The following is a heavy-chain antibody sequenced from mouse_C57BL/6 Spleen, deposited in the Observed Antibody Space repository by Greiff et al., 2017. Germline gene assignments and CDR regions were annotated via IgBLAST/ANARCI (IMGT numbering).Heavy chain of an antibody. CDR3: ARSRYGYPYYFDY. CDR1: GYTFTSYW. Sequence: QQSCKASGYTFTSYWMHWVKQRPGRGLEWIGRIDPNSGGTKYNEKFKSKATLTVDKPSSTAYMQLSSLTSEDSAVYYCARSRYGYPYYFDYWGQGTTLTVSS. J-gene: IGHJ2*01. D-gene: IGHD2-2*01. V-gene: IGHV1-72*01. CDR2: IDPNSGGT.